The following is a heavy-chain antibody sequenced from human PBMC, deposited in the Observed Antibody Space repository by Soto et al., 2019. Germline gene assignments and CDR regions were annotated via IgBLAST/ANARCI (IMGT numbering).Heavy chain of an antibody. CDR2: IIPIFGTA. D-gene: IGHD5-12*01. V-gene: IGHV1-69*01. J-gene: IGHJ3*02. CDR3: AGAWRWLPGDAFEI. CDR1: GGTFSSYA. Sequence: QVQLVQSGAEVKKPGSSVKVSCKASGGTFSSYAISWVRQAPGQGLEWMGGIIPIFGTANYAQKFQGRVTVTADESTGTAYMALSSLRSEDTAVYDCAGAWRWLPGDAFEIWVQWTMVTDS.